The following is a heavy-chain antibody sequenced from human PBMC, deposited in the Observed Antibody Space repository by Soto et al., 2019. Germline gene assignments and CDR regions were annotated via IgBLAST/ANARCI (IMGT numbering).Heavy chain of an antibody. Sequence: QVQLVQSGAEVKKPGASVRVSCKTSGYTFSDYVISWVRQAPGQGLEWVGWISASNGDSNFAQKVQGRVTLTTDTSTSTAYMEMRGLRFDDTAVSFCARAATTTEKYYYYMDVWGKGTTVTVSS. J-gene: IGHJ6*03. D-gene: IGHD1-26*01. V-gene: IGHV1-18*01. CDR3: ARAATTTEKYYYYMDV. CDR2: ISASNGDS. CDR1: GYTFSDYV.